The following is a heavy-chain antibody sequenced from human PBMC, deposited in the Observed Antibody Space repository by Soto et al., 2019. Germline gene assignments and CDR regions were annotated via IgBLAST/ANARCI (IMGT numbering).Heavy chain of an antibody. V-gene: IGHV4-34*01. J-gene: IGHJ4*02. Sequence: PSHTLSLTSNTFGRAFSVYCWTSIRKPPRPGLEWIGEINHSGSTNYNPSLKSRVTISVDTSKNQFSLKLTSVTAADTAVYYCARDKITGLFDYWGQGTLVTVSS. D-gene: IGHD2-8*02. CDR2: INHSGST. CDR1: GRAFSVYC. CDR3: ARDKITGLFDY.